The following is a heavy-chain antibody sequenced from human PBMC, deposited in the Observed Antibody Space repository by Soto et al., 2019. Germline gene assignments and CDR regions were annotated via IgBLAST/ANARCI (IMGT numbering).Heavy chain of an antibody. CDR2: MNPNSGNT. Sequence: QVQLVQSGAEVKKPGASVTVSCKASGYTFTNYDINWVRQATGQGLEWMGWMNPNSGNTGYAQKFQGRVTMPRNISISTADMELTSLKSEDTAVYYCARGRDGGVDVWGQGTTVTVSS. J-gene: IGHJ6*02. CDR1: GYTFTNYD. CDR3: ARGRDGGVDV. V-gene: IGHV1-8*01.